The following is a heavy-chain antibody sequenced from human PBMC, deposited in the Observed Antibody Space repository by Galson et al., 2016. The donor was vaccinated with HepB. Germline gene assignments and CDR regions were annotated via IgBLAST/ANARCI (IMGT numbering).Heavy chain of an antibody. CDR3: TTDPPGPYYYETSGYYRTSDY. CDR2: IKSVIDGETK. Sequence: QAPGKGLEWVGRIKSVIDGETKDYAKPVRGRFAITRDDTKNTLYLQMNSLKIEDTAIYYCTTDPPGPYYYETSGYYRTSDYWGQGTLVTVSS. J-gene: IGHJ4*02. V-gene: IGHV3-15*01. D-gene: IGHD3-22*01.